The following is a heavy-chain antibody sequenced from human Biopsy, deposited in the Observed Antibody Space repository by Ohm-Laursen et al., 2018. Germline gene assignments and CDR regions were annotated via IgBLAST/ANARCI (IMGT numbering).Heavy chain of an antibody. V-gene: IGHV4-34*01. CDR1: GESSSGYF. CDR2: INQSGST. D-gene: IGHD5-12*01. J-gene: IGHJ6*02. CDR3: ARGSGYFKLDV. Sequence: GTLSLTCPVNGESSSGYFWNWIRQPPGKGLEWIGEINQSGSTKYNPSLKRRATLSADSSNSQFSLRLTSVTATDTAIYYCARGSGYFKLDVWGQGTTVTVSS.